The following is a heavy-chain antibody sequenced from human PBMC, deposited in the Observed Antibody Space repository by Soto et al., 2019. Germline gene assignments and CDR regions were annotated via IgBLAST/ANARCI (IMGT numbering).Heavy chain of an antibody. J-gene: IGHJ5*02. V-gene: IGHV1-2*02. CDR3: VGAHALGFSNWFDP. CDR1: GYIFSANY. D-gene: IGHD3-10*01. CDR2: INPHSGAT. Sequence: ASVKVSCKASGYIFSANYIHWVRQAPGQGLEWLGWINPHSGATNYAQKFLGRVTMSADTSASTAYMDLARLKSDDTAVYYCVGAHALGFSNWFDPWGRGTLVTVLL.